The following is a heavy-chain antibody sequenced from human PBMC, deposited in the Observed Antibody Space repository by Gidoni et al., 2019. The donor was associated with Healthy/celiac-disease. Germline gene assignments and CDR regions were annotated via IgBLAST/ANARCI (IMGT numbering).Heavy chain of an antibody. CDR2: INHSGST. CDR3: ARGQAAAGTRWFDP. D-gene: IGHD6-13*01. CDR1: GGSFSGYY. V-gene: IGHV4-34*01. Sequence: QVQLQQWGAGLLKPSETLSLPCAVYGGSFSGYYWRWIRQPPGKGLEGIGEINHSGSTNYNASLKSRVTISVDTSKNQFSLKLSSVTAADTAVYYGARGQAAAGTRWFDPWGQGTLVTVSS. J-gene: IGHJ5*02.